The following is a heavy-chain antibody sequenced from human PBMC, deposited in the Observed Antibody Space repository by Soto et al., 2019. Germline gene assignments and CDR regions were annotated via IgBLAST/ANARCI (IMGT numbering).Heavy chain of an antibody. D-gene: IGHD3-22*01. CDR1: GDTFRNYA. J-gene: IGHJ2*01. Sequence: QGQLVQSGPEVKSLGSSVKVSCKASGDTFRNYAFSWVRQAPGQGLEWMGGIIPILGTADYAQRFQGRVTITADEAPATASLELKSLRSEDTAVYFCARDRDDSSGYFSLWCRGTLVTVSS. V-gene: IGHV1-69*11. CDR3: ARDRDDSSGYFSL. CDR2: IIPILGTA.